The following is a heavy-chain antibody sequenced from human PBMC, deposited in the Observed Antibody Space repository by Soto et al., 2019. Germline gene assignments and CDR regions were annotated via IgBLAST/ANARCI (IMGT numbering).Heavy chain of an antibody. Sequence: GGSLRLSCAASGFTFSSYSMNWVRQAPGKGLEWVSSISSSSSYIYYADSVKGRFTISRDNAKNSLYLQMNSLRAEDTAVYYCASARNWNDFDYWGQGTLVTVSS. CDR1: GFTFSSYS. J-gene: IGHJ4*02. D-gene: IGHD1-1*01. CDR2: ISSSSSYI. CDR3: ASARNWNDFDY. V-gene: IGHV3-21*01.